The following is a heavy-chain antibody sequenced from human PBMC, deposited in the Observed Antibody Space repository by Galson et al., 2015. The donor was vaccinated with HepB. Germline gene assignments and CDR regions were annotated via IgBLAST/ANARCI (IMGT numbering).Heavy chain of an antibody. CDR2: ISYDGSID. CDR3: ARGSAAGTWGYGMDV. Sequence: SLRLSCAASGFTFSSYPMHWVRQAPGKGPGWVAVISYDGSIDYYADSVKGRFTISRDNPKNTVYLQMSSLRPEETAVYYCARGSAAGTWGYGMDVWGQGTTVSVSS. V-gene: IGHV3-30*04. J-gene: IGHJ6*02. D-gene: IGHD6-13*01. CDR1: GFTFSSYP.